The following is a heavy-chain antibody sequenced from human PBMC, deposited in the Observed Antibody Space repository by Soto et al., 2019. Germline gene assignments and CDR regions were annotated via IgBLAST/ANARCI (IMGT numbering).Heavy chain of an antibody. J-gene: IGHJ4*02. Sequence: ESGGGLVPPGGSLRLSCAASGFTFSDHYMDWVRQAPAKGLEWIGRSRNRANGYTTEYAASVEGRFTISRDDSNNSLYLQMNSLKIEDTAVYYCARAFYASGSYPLDNWGQGALVTVSS. CDR3: ARAFYASGSYPLDN. V-gene: IGHV3-72*01. CDR2: SRNRANGYTT. D-gene: IGHD3-10*01. CDR1: GFTFSDHY.